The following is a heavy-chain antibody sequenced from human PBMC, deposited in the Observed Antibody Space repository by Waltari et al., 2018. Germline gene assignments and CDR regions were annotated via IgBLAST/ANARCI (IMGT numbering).Heavy chain of an antibody. Sequence: QLQLQESGPGLVKPSETLSLTCPVSGGSISSSSSYRGWIRQPPGKGLEWIGSIYYSGSTYYNPSLKSRVTISVDTSKNQFSLKLSSVTAADTAVYYCARDKSGGSYYYYYYGMDVWGQGTTVTVSS. CDR1: GGSISSSSSY. CDR3: ARDKSGGSYYYYYYGMDV. CDR2: IYYSGST. J-gene: IGHJ6*02. D-gene: IGHD1-26*01. V-gene: IGHV4-39*07.